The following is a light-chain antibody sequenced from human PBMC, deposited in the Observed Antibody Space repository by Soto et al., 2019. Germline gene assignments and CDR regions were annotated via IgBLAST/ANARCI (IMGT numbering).Light chain of an antibody. CDR1: SSDVGSYNL. V-gene: IGLV2-23*01. CDR3: CSYAGSSSVV. Sequence: QSALTQPASVSGSPGQSITISCTGTSSDVGSYNLVSWYQQHPGKAPKLMIYEGSKRPSGVSNRFSGSKSGNTASLTISGLQAEEEADYYCCSYAGSSSVVFGGGTKLPVL. CDR2: EGS. J-gene: IGLJ2*01.